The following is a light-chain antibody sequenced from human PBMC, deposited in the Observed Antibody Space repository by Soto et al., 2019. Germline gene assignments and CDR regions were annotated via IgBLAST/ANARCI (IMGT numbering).Light chain of an antibody. CDR1: QSVSSDF. V-gene: IGKV3-20*01. CDR2: GVS. J-gene: IGKJ1*01. CDR3: QQYNQWPPWT. Sequence: EIVLTQSPGTLSMSPGERATLSCRASQSVSSDFLAWYHQRPGQAPRLLIYGVSRRATGIPERFSGSGSGTDFTLTISSLQSEDFAVYYCQQYNQWPPWTFGQGTKVDIK.